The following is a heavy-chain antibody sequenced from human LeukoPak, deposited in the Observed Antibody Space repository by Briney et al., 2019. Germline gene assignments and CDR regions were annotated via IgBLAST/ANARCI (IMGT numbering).Heavy chain of an antibody. D-gene: IGHD1-26*01. CDR2: INPSGGSK. CDR1: GYTFTSYY. Sequence: ASVKVSCKASGYTFTSYYMHWLRQPPAQGLGWMGIINPSGGSKSYAQKFQDRVTMTRDTYTSTVYMELSSLRSDDTAVYYWARDQSGSYHDYWGQGTLVTVSS. J-gene: IGHJ4*02. CDR3: ARDQSGSYHDY. V-gene: IGHV1-46*01.